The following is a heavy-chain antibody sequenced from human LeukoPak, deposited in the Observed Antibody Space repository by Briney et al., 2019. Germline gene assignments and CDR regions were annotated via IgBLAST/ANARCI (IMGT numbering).Heavy chain of an antibody. CDR1: GFTFSGSA. V-gene: IGHV3-73*01. D-gene: IGHD4-17*01. J-gene: IGHJ4*02. CDR2: IRSKANNYAT. Sequence: GGSLRLSCAASGFTFSGSAMHWVRQASGKGLEWVGRIRSKANNYATAYAASVKGRFTISRDDSKNTAYLQMNSLKAGDTAVYFCSSGLSVLRSNNTPVDYWGQGTLVTVSS. CDR3: SSGLSVLRSNNTPVDY.